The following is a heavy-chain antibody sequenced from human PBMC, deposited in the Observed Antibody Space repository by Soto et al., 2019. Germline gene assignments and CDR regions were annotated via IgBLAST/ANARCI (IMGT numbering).Heavy chain of an antibody. D-gene: IGHD6-6*01. J-gene: IGHJ4*02. CDR1: GFTFGDYA. CDR3: AKENIAARPALGFDY. CDR2: ISWNGGSI. Sequence: VVSGFTFGDYAMHWVRLGPGRGLEWVSGISWNGGSIGYADSVTGRFTISRDNAKNSLYLQMNSLRAEDTALYYCAKENIAARPALGFDYWGQGTLVTAPQ. V-gene: IGHV3-9*01.